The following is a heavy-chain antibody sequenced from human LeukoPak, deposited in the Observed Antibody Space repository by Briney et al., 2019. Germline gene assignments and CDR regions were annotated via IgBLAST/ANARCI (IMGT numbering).Heavy chain of an antibody. D-gene: IGHD2-21*01. J-gene: IGHJ6*02. CDR3: ARSSILSTSPYYYYGMDV. CDR1: GYTFTSYY. V-gene: IGHV1-46*03. Sequence: GASVKVSCKASGYTFTSYYMHWVRQAPGQGLEWMGIINPSGGSTSYAQKFQGRVTMTRDTSTSTVYMELSSLRSEDTAVYYCARSSILSTSPYYYYGMDVWGQGTTVTVSS. CDR2: INPSGGST.